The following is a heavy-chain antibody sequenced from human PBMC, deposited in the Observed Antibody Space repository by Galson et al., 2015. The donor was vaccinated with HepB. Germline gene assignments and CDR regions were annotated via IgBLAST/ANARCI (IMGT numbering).Heavy chain of an antibody. D-gene: IGHD5-12*01. V-gene: IGHV3-30*04. CDR2: ISYDGKNK. CDR3: ARDWTKYNTGFCDY. J-gene: IGHJ4*02. CDR1: GFTFINSA. Sequence: SLRLSCAASGFTFINSAMHWVRQAPGKGLEWVAVISYDGKNKYNADSVKGRFTIFRDNSQNTLYLQMNSLRPEDTANYYCARDWTKYNTGFCDYWGQGTLVTVSS.